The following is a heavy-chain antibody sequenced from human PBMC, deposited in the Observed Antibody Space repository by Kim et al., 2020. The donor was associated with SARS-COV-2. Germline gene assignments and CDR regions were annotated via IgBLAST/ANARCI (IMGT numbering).Heavy chain of an antibody. Sequence: YADSVKGRFTISRDNAKNSLYLQMNSLRAEDTVVYYCAREYYYDSSGFGYWGQGTLVTVSS. D-gene: IGHD3-22*01. J-gene: IGHJ4*02. CDR3: AREYYYDSSGFGY. V-gene: IGHV3-11*01.